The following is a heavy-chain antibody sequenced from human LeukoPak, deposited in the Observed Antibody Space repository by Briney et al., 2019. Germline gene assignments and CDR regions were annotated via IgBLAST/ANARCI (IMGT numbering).Heavy chain of an antibody. CDR1: GFTFSNYW. D-gene: IGHD1-1*01. Sequence: GGSLRLSCAASGFTFSNYWMSWVRQAPGKGLEWVSSISSSTSSIYYADSVKGRFTISRDNAKNSLYLQMNSLRTEDTAVYYCARGGSGNWNAPFDYWGQGTLVTVSS. J-gene: IGHJ4*02. CDR2: ISSSTSSI. V-gene: IGHV3-21*01. CDR3: ARGGSGNWNAPFDY.